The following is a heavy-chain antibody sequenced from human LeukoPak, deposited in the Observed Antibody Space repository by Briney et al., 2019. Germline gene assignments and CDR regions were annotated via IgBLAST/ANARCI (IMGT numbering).Heavy chain of an antibody. J-gene: IGHJ6*02. Sequence: GASVKFSCKASGYTFTSYGISWVRQAPGQGLEWMGWISAYNGNTNYAQKLQGRVTMTTDTSTSTAYMELRSLRSDDTAVYYCARELSYSSSWYRGMDVWGQGTTVTVSS. V-gene: IGHV1-18*01. CDR1: GYTFTSYG. CDR2: ISAYNGNT. CDR3: ARELSYSSSWYRGMDV. D-gene: IGHD6-13*01.